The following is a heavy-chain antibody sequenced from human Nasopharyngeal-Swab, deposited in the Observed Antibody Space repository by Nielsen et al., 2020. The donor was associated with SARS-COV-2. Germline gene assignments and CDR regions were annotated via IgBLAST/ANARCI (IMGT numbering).Heavy chain of an antibody. CDR1: GGSISSGDYY. J-gene: IGHJ4*02. D-gene: IGHD3-22*01. V-gene: IGHV4-30-4*01. CDR2: IYYSGST. Sequence: SETLSLTCTVSGGSISSGDYYWSWIRQSPGKGLEWIGYIYYSGSTYYNPSLQSRVTISVDTSKNQFSLKLSTVTAAATAVYYCARAQTQRLLRIAVVTAFDYWGQGTLVTVSS. CDR3: ARAQTQRLLRIAVVTAFDY.